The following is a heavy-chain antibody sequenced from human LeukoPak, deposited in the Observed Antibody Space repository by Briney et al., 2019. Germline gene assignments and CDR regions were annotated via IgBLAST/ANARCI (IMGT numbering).Heavy chain of an antibody. D-gene: IGHD1-1*01. V-gene: IGHV1-69*05. Sequence: ASVKVSCKASGGTFSSYAISWVRQAPGQGLEWMGGIIPIFGTANYAQKFQGRVTITTDESTSTAYMELSSLRSEDTAVYYCARGIGLVFTGTPRGYYYYYMDVWGKGTTVTVSS. J-gene: IGHJ6*03. CDR3: ARGIGLVFTGTPRGYYYYYMDV. CDR2: IIPIFGTA. CDR1: GGTFSSYA.